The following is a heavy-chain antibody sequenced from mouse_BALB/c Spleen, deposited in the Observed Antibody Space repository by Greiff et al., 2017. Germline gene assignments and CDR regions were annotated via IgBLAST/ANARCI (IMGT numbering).Heavy chain of an antibody. CDR2: IDPANGNT. J-gene: IGHJ4*01. Sequence: EVQLQQSGAELVRPGALVKLSCKASGFNIKDTYMHWVKQRPEQGLEWIGRIDPANGNTKYDPKFQGKATITADTSSNTAYLQLSSLTSEDTAVYYCAVYGYDGDYYAMDYWGQGTSVTVSS. V-gene: IGHV14-3*02. CDR1: GFNIKDTY. D-gene: IGHD2-2*01. CDR3: AVYGYDGDYYAMDY.